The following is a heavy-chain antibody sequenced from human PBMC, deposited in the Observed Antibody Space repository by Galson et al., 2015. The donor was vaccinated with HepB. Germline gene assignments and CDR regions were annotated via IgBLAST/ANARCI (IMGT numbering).Heavy chain of an antibody. V-gene: IGHV3-21*01. CDR1: GFTFSTYS. D-gene: IGHD1-26*01. CDR2: ISGSGNSM. CDR3: ARALLTSWAASDY. J-gene: IGHJ4*02. Sequence: SLRLSCAASGFTFSTYSINWVRQAPGKGLEWVSFISGSGNSMFYADSVKGRITVSRDNAKNSLFLQMNSLRAEDTAVYYCARALLTSWAASDYWGQGTLVTVSS.